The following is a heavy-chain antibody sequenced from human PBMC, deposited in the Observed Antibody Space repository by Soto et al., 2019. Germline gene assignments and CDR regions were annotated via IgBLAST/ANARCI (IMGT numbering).Heavy chain of an antibody. J-gene: IGHJ5*02. V-gene: IGHV4-34*01. D-gene: IGHD5-18*01. CDR2: INHSGST. CDR1: GGSFSGYY. CDR3: ARGDVSLWLRDRKYNWFDP. Sequence: SETLSLTCAVYGGSFSGYYWSWIRQPPGKGLEWIGEINHSGSTNYNPSLKSRVTISVDTSKNHFSLKLSSVTAADTAVYYCARGDVSLWLRDRKYNWFDPWGQGTLVTVSS.